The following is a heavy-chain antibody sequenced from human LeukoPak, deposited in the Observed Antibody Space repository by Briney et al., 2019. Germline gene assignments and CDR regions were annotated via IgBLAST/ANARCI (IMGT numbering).Heavy chain of an antibody. Sequence: GGSLRLSCAASGFTLSSYAMSWVRQAPGKGLEWVSAISGSGGSTYYADSVKGRFTISRDNSKNTLYLQMNSLRAEDTAVYYCAKSVQLERRPYYFDYWGQGTLVTVSS. CDR2: ISGSGGST. J-gene: IGHJ4*02. CDR3: AKSVQLERRPYYFDY. D-gene: IGHD1-1*01. V-gene: IGHV3-23*01. CDR1: GFTLSSYA.